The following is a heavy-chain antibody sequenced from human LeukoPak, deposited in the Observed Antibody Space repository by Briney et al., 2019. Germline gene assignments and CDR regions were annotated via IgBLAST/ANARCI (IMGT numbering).Heavy chain of an antibody. D-gene: IGHD6-13*01. CDR3: ARDIPAPGICFDY. V-gene: IGHV3-23*01. J-gene: IGHJ4*02. CDR1: GFTFSTYA. Sequence: GGSLRLSCEASGFTFSTYAMNWVRQAPGKGLEWVSVISGSGGSTYYADSVKGRFTIYRDNAKNSLFLQMNSLRAEDTAVYYCARDIPAPGICFDYWGPGTLVTVSS. CDR2: ISGSGGST.